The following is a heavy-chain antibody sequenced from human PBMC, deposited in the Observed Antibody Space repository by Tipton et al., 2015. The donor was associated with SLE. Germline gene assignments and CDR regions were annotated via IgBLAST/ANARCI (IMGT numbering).Heavy chain of an antibody. V-gene: IGHV4-59*12. CDR2: IYYSGST. CDR1: GGSISSYY. Sequence: TLSLTCTVSGGSISSYYWSWIRQPPGKGLEWIGYIYYSGSTYYNPSLKSRVTISVDTSKNQFSLKLSSVTAADTAVYYCARGAYSSGLKDWGQGTLVTVSS. CDR3: ARGAYSSGLKD. J-gene: IGHJ4*02. D-gene: IGHD6-19*01.